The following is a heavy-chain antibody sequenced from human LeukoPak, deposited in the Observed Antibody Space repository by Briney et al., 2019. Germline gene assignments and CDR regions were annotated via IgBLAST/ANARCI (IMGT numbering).Heavy chain of an antibody. V-gene: IGHV3-23*01. CDR3: AKKGTYYRCTSSYTGTRGDY. CDR2: ISGSGGST. J-gene: IGHJ4*02. Sequence: GGSLRLSCAASGFTFSSYAMSWVRQAPGKGLEWVSAISGSGGSTYYADSVKGRFTISRDNSKNTLYLQMNSLRAEDTAVYYCAKKGTYYRCTSSYTGTRGDYGAEGTVVSLSS. CDR1: GFTFSSYA. D-gene: IGHD2-2*02.